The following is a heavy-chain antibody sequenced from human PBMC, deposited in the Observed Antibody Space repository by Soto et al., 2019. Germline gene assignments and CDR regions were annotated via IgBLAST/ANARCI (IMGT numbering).Heavy chain of an antibody. CDR3: ARVVAWFGEFDY. Sequence: PWGALRLSCPASVFTCSDYYMSWIRQAPGKGLEWVSYISSSGSTIYYADSVKGRFTISRDNAKNSLYLQMNSLRAEDTAVYHCARVVAWFGEFDYWGQGTLVTVSS. CDR1: VFTCSDYY. J-gene: IGHJ4*02. CDR2: ISSSGSTI. V-gene: IGHV3-11*01. D-gene: IGHD3-10*01.